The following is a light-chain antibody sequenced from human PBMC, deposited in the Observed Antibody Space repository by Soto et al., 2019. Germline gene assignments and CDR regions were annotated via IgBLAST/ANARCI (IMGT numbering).Light chain of an antibody. V-gene: IGKV3-15*01. J-gene: IGKJ1*01. Sequence: DIVMTQSPAPLSVSPGERATLSCRASQSVGTYLAWYQQKPGQAPRLLIYGASTRAAGISPRFSGGGSGTEFTLTVSSLQSEDFAVYYCQQYNDWPRTFGQGTKVGIK. CDR2: GAS. CDR1: QSVGTY. CDR3: QQYNDWPRT.